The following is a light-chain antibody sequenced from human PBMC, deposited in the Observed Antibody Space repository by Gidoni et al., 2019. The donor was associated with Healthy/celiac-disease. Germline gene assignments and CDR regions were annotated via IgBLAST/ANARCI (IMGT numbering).Light chain of an antibody. V-gene: IGLV1-47*01. CDR2: RSN. Sequence: SVLTQPPSASGTPGQRVTISCSGSSSNIGSNYVYWYQQLPGTAPKLPIYRSNQRPSGVPDRFSGSKSGTSASLAISGLRSEDEADYYCAAWDDSLSGPVFGGGTKLTVL. CDR1: SSNIGSNY. J-gene: IGLJ2*01. CDR3: AAWDDSLSGPV.